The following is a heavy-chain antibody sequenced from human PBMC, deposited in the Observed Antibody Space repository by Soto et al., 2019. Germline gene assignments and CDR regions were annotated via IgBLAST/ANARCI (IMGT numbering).Heavy chain of an antibody. CDR2: FDPEDGET. CDR1: GYTLTELS. V-gene: IGHV1-24*01. D-gene: IGHD3-10*01. CDR3: ATGRVSGSYYLSVEWFEP. Sequence: ASVKVSCKVSGYTLTELSMHWVRQAPGKGLEWMAGFDPEDGETIYAQKFQGRVTMTEDTSTDTAYMELSSLRSEDTAVYYCATGRVSGSYYLSVEWFEPWRQGTRGAVAS. J-gene: IGHJ5*02.